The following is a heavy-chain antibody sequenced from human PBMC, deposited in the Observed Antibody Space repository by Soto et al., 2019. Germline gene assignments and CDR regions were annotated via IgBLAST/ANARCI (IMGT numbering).Heavy chain of an antibody. V-gene: IGHV4-34*01. Sequence: QVQLQQWGAGLLKPSETLSLTCAVYGGSFSGYYWSWIRQPPGKGLEWIGEINHSGSTNYNPSLKSRVTISVDTSKNQFSLKLSSVTAADTAVYYCATLWFGELLRGGSSQYGMDVWGQGTTVTVSS. CDR2: INHSGST. J-gene: IGHJ6*02. D-gene: IGHD3-10*01. CDR3: ATLWFGELLRGGSSQYGMDV. CDR1: GGSFSGYY.